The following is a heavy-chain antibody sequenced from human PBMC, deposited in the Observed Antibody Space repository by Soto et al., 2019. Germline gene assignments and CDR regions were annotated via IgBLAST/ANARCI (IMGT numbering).Heavy chain of an antibody. CDR3: ARDRYDFWSGYYTGRNYYMDV. CDR2: MNPNSGNT. D-gene: IGHD3-3*01. V-gene: IGHV1-8*01. Sequence: GASVKVSCKASGYTFTSYDINWARQATGQGLEWMGWMNPNSGNTGYAQKFQGRVTMARNTSISTAYMELSSLRSEDTAVYYCARDRYDFWSGYYTGRNYYMDVWGQGTTVTVSS. CDR1: GYTFTSYD. J-gene: IGHJ6*03.